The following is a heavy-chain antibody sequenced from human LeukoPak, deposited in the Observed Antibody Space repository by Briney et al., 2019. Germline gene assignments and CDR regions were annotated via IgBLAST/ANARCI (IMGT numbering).Heavy chain of an antibody. D-gene: IGHD1-26*01. J-gene: IGHJ4*02. CDR3: AGSGSYYDPGGY. V-gene: IGHV1-46*01. CDR1: GYTFTSYY. CDR2: INPSGGST. Sequence: ASVKVSCKASGYTFTSYYMHWVRQAPGQGLEWMGIINPSGGSTSYAQKFQGRVTMTRDMSTSTVYMELSSLRSEDTAVCYCAGSGSYYDPGGYWGQGTLVTVSS.